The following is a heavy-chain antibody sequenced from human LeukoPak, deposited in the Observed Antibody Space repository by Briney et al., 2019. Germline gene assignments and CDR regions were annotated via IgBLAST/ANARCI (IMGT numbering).Heavy chain of an antibody. CDR3: ARHLYGSGSPFDY. V-gene: IGHV5-51*01. CDR1: GYSFTNYW. D-gene: IGHD3-10*01. Sequence: GESLKISCKGSGYSFTNYWIGWVRPMPGKGLEWMGIFYPGDSDTIYSPSFQGQVTISADKSISTAYLQWSSLKASDTAMYYCARHLYGSGSPFDYWGQGTLVTVSS. J-gene: IGHJ4*02. CDR2: FYPGDSDT.